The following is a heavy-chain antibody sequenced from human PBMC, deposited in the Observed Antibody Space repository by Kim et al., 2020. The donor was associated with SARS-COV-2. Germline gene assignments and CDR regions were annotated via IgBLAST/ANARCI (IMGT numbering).Heavy chain of an antibody. CDR1: GVSLSSSSYY. CDR3: EKHQRCSSGWYCAL. Sequence: AETLSLTCTVSGVSLSSSSYYWGWIRQPPGKGLEWIVTAYYIGNTYYNPSLESRVTISVDTSKNKFSLKLGSVTAADTAVDYCEKHQRCSSGWYCAL. CDR2: AYYIGNT. J-gene: IGHJ2*01. V-gene: IGHV4-39*01. D-gene: IGHD6-19*01.